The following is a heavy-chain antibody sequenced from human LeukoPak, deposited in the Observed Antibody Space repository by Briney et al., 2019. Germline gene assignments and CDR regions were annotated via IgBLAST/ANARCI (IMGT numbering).Heavy chain of an antibody. V-gene: IGHV3-30*02. CDR2: IRFDESNT. D-gene: IGHD4-23*01. J-gene: IGHJ4*02. Sequence: PGGSLRVPCAASGFTFSKYAMHWVRQAPGKGLEWVAFIRFDESNTYYADSVKGRFTISRHNSKDTLYLQMNSLRPGDTAVYYCAKSYGANYFDDWGQGTLVTASS. CDR3: AKSYGANYFDD. CDR1: GFTFSKYA.